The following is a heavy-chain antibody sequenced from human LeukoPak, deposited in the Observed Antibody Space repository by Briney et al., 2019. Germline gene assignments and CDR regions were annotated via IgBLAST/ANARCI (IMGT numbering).Heavy chain of an antibody. J-gene: IGHJ6*02. CDR2: IKSKTDGGTT. CDR3: TTDMFYDFWSGYAYGMDV. CDR1: GFTFSSYG. Sequence: GGSLRLSCAASGFTFSSYGMHWVRQAPGKGLEWVGRIKSKTDGGTTDYAAPVKGRFTISRDDSKNTLYLQMNSLKTEDTAVYYCTTDMFYDFWSGYAYGMDVWGQGTTVTVSS. V-gene: IGHV3-15*01. D-gene: IGHD3-3*01.